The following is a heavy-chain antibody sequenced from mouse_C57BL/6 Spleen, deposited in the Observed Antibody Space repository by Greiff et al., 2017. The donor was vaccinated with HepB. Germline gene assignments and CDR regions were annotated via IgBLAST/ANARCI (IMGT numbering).Heavy chain of an antibody. V-gene: IGHV1-82*01. CDR3: ARHEDDGYSDYAMDY. CDR2: IYPGDGDT. CDR1: GYAFSSSW. Sequence: VQLQQSGPELVKPGASVKISCKASGYAFSSSWMNWVKQRPGKGLEWIGRIYPGDGDTNYNGKFKGKATLTADKSSSTAYMQLSSLTSEDSAVYFCARHEDDGYSDYAMDYWGQGTSVTVSS. J-gene: IGHJ4*01. D-gene: IGHD2-3*01.